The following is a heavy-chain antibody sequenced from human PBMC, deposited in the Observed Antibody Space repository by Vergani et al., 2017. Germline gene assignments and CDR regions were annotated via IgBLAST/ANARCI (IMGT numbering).Heavy chain of an antibody. D-gene: IGHD6-13*01. CDR3: ARAAAAY. Sequence: QVQPQQWGAGLLKPSETLSLPCAVYGGSFSGYYWSWIRQPPGKGLEWIGEINHSGSTNYNPSLKGRVTISGDTSKNQFSLRVSSVTAADTAVYYCARAAAAYWGQGTLVTVSS. CDR1: GGSFSGYY. J-gene: IGHJ4*02. V-gene: IGHV4-34*01. CDR2: INHSGST.